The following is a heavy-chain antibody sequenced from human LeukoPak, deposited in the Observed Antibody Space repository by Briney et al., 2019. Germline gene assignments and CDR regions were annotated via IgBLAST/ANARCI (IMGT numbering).Heavy chain of an antibody. CDR2: AYYSGST. J-gene: IGHJ5*02. V-gene: IGHV4-59*01. CDR3: ARVGSSGYFLNWFDP. Sequence: SETLSLTCTVSGGSISSYYWSWIRQPPGEGLEWIGYAYYSGSTYYNPSLKSRVTISVDTSKNQFSLKLSSVTAADTAVYYCARVGSSGYFLNWFDPWGQGTLVTVSS. CDR1: GGSISSYY. D-gene: IGHD3-22*01.